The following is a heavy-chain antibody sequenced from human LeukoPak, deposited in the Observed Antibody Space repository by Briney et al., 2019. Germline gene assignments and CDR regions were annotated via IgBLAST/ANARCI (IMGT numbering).Heavy chain of an antibody. CDR1: GYSISSGYY. V-gene: IGHV4-38-2*01. D-gene: IGHD1-26*01. J-gene: IGHJ4*02. Sequence: SETLSLTCAVSGYSISSGYYWGWIRQPPGKGLEWIGSIYHSGTTHYNPSLKSRVTISVDTSKSRFSLKLSSVTAADTAIYYCARVLGGSSPFDYWGQGTLVTVSS. CDR2: IYHSGTT. CDR3: ARVLGGSSPFDY.